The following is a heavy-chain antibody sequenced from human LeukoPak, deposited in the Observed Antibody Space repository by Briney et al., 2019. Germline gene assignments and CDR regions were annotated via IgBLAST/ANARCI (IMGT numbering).Heavy chain of an antibody. V-gene: IGHV3-33*01. CDR2: IWYDGSNK. J-gene: IGHJ6*02. CDR3: ARDRRKQWLGRNYYGMDV. Sequence: GGSLRLSCAASGFTFSSYGMHWVRQAPGKGLEWVAVIWYDGSNKYYADSVKGRFTISRDNSKNTLYLQMNSLRAEDTAVYYCARDRRKQWLGRNYYGMDVWGQGTTVTVSS. CDR1: GFTFSSYG. D-gene: IGHD6-19*01.